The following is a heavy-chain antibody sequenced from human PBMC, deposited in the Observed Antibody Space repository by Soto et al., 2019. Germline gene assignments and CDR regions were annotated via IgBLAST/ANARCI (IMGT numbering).Heavy chain of an antibody. CDR3: ARAGDTMFSCFIIINYDGMDC. V-gene: IGHV4-38-2*01. Sequence: SETLSLTCAGSCYSISSGYYWGWIRQPPGKGLEWIGNIHHSGTTYYNPSLKSRVTISIDGAKNQFSLKLSSVTAAETAVYYCARAGDTMFSCFIIINYDGMDCWAQGITV. J-gene: IGHJ6*02. D-gene: IGHD3-10*02. CDR1: CYSISSGYY. CDR2: IHHSGTT.